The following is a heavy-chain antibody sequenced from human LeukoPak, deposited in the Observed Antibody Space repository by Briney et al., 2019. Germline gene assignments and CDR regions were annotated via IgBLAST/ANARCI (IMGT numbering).Heavy chain of an antibody. J-gene: IGHJ4*02. D-gene: IGHD5-18*01. Sequence: PGGSLRLSCAASGFTFSSYAMHWVRQAPGKGLEWVAVISYDGSNKYYADSVKGRFTISRDNSKNTLYLQMNSLRAEDTAVYYCAKENKGGYSYGYPYFDYWGQGTLVTVSS. V-gene: IGHV3-30-3*01. CDR3: AKENKGGYSYGYPYFDY. CDR2: ISYDGSNK. CDR1: GFTFSSYA.